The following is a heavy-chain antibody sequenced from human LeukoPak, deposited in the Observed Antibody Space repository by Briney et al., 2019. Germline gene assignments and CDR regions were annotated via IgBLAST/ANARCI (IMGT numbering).Heavy chain of an antibody. D-gene: IGHD4-17*01. V-gene: IGHV1-24*01. CDR1: GYTLTELS. Sequence: GASVKVSCKVSGYTLTELSMHWVRQAPGKGLEWMGGFDPEDGETIYAQKFQGRVTMTEDTSTDTAYMELSSLRSEDTAVYYCATDWGIHSPVTTGPLRYWSQGTLVTVSS. J-gene: IGHJ4*02. CDR3: ATDWGIHSPVTTGPLRY. CDR2: FDPEDGET.